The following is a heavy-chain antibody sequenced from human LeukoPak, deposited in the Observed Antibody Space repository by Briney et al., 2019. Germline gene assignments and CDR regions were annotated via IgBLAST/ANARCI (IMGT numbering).Heavy chain of an antibody. CDR1: GGSISSYY. CDR2: IYTSGST. J-gene: IGHJ5*02. D-gene: IGHD3-10*01. CDR3: ARGSGSYYNVARGNWFDP. Sequence: SETLSLTCTVSGGSISSYYWSWIRQPAGKGLEWIGRIYTSGSTNYNPSLKSRVTMSVDTSKNQFSLKLSSVTAADTAVYYCARGSGSYYNVARGNWFDPWGQGTLVTVSS. V-gene: IGHV4-4*07.